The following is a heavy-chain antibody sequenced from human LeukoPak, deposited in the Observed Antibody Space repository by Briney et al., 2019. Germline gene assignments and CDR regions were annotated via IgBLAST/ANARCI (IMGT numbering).Heavy chain of an antibody. D-gene: IGHD4-17*01. CDR2: IYSSGRT. J-gene: IGHJ3*02. CDR3: ARHLDYGDHQGAFDI. CDR1: GGSISSYY. Sequence: SETLSLTYTVSGGSISSYYWSWIRQPPGKGLEWIGYIYSSGRTNHNPSLKSRVTISVSTSRNQFSLKLSSVTAADTAVYYCARHLDYGDHQGAFDIWGQGTMVTVSS. V-gene: IGHV4-59*08.